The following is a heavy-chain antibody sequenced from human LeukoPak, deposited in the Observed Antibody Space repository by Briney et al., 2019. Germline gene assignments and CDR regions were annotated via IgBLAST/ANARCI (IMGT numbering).Heavy chain of an antibody. D-gene: IGHD4-11*01. CDR2: ISAYNGNT. J-gene: IGHJ4*02. Sequence: GASVKVSCKASGYTFTIYGIGWVRQAPGQGLERMGWISAYNGNTNYVQKLQGRVTMTTDTSTSTAYMELRSLRSDDTAVYYCARDPTMTTERGFDYWGQGTLVTVSS. V-gene: IGHV1-18*01. CDR1: GYTFTIYG. CDR3: ARDPTMTTERGFDY.